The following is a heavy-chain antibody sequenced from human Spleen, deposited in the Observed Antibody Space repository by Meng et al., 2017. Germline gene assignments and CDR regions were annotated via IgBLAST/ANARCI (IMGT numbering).Heavy chain of an antibody. CDR1: GFTFSSSW. Sequence: GGSLRLSCAASGFTFSSSWMHWFRQAPGKGLEWVSVIYSGGNTYYADSVKGRFTISRDDAKNTVYLQMNSLRAEDTAVYYCARDADWVIFDHWGQGALVTVSS. CDR3: ARDADWVIFDH. D-gene: IGHD3-9*01. V-gene: IGHV3-74*01. J-gene: IGHJ4*02. CDR2: IYSGGNT.